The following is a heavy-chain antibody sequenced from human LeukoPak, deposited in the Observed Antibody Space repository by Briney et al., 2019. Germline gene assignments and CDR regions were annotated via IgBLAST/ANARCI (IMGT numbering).Heavy chain of an antibody. Sequence: GGSLRLSCAASGFTFSSYAMSWVRRAPGKGLEWVSTFSGSGSSTYYADSVKGRFTISRDNSKNTLYLQMNSLRAEDTAVYYCAKARSGWYWGDYWGQGTLVTVSS. J-gene: IGHJ4*02. CDR1: GFTFSSYA. CDR2: FSGSGSST. V-gene: IGHV3-23*01. D-gene: IGHD6-19*01. CDR3: AKARSGWYWGDY.